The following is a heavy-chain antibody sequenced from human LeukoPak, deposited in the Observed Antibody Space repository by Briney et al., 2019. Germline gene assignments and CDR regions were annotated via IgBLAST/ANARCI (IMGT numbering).Heavy chain of an antibody. J-gene: IGHJ4*02. Sequence: ASVKVSCKASGYTFTGYYMHWVRQAPGQGLEWMGRINPNSGGTNYAQKFQGRVTMTRDTSISTAYMELSSLRSEDTAVYYCARTPMYSSGWYCYFDYWGQGTLVTVSS. CDR2: INPNSGGT. V-gene: IGHV1-2*06. D-gene: IGHD6-19*01. CDR1: GYTFTGYY. CDR3: ARTPMYSSGWYCYFDY.